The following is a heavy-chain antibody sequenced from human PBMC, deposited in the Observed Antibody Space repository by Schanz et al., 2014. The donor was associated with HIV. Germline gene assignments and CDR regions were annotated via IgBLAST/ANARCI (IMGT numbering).Heavy chain of an antibody. CDR3: ARRRSEIVPAAIVLHYYYGFDV. CDR2: MNPNSGNT. V-gene: IGHV1-8*01. D-gene: IGHD2-2*02. CDR1: GYTFTNYD. J-gene: IGHJ6*02. Sequence: QVQLLQSGTEVKKPGASVRVSCKASGYTFTNYDINWVRQATGQGLEWMGWMNPNSGNTGYAQKFQGRVTMTRDTSKSTAYMDLSSLRSEDTAVYYCARRRSEIVPAAIVLHYYYGFDVWGQGTTVTVSS.